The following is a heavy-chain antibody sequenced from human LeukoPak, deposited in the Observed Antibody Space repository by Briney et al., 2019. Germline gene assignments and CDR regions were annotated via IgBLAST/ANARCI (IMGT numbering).Heavy chain of an antibody. V-gene: IGHV3-48*03. CDR3: ARTNPDSSSWYSLDY. J-gene: IGHJ4*02. CDR2: ISSSGSTI. D-gene: IGHD6-13*01. CDR1: GFTFSSYE. Sequence: GGSLRLSCAASGFTFSSYEMNWVRQAPGKGLEWVSYISSSGSTIYYADSVKGRFTISRDNAKNSLYLQMNSLRAEDTAVYYCARTNPDSSSWYSLDYWGQGTLVTVSS.